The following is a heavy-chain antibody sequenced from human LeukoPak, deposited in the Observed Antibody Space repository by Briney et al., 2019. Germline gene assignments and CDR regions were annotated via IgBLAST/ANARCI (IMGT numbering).Heavy chain of an antibody. Sequence: PGGSLRLSCAASGFSFSTYGMDWVRQAPGKGLEWVSLISGSGRTTYYADSVKGRFTISRDNSKNTLYLQMNSLRAEDTAVYYCANGNNGDYVRLDYWGQGTLVTVSS. D-gene: IGHD4-17*01. CDR1: GFSFSTYG. V-gene: IGHV3-23*01. CDR2: ISGSGRTT. J-gene: IGHJ4*02. CDR3: ANGNNGDYVRLDY.